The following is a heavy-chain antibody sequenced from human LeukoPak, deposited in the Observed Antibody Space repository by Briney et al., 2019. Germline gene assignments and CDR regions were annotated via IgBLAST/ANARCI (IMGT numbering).Heavy chain of an antibody. V-gene: IGHV4-34*01. CDR3: ARAERGYCSGGSCSNLIDY. Sequence: SETLSLTCAVYGGSFSGYYWSWIRQPPGKGLEWIGEINHSGSTNYNPSLKSRVTISVDTSKNQFSLKLSSVTAADTAVYYCARAERGYCSGGSCSNLIDYWGQGTLVTVSS. J-gene: IGHJ4*02. CDR2: INHSGST. CDR1: GGSFSGYY. D-gene: IGHD2-15*01.